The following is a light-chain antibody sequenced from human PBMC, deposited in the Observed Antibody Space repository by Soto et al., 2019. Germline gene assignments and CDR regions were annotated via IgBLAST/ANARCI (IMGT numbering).Light chain of an antibody. CDR1: SSDVGGYNY. CDR2: AVN. V-gene: IGLV2-14*03. Sequence: QSALTQPASVSGSPGQSITISCTGTSSDVGGYNYVSWYQQHPGKAPKLMIYAVNNRPSGVSTRFSCSKSGNTASLTISGLQAEDEADYYCSSYTSSSADVFGSGTKLTVL. CDR3: SSYTSSSADV. J-gene: IGLJ1*01.